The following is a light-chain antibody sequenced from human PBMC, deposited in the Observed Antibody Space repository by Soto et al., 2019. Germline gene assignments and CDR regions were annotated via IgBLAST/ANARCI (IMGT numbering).Light chain of an antibody. CDR2: GIS. V-gene: IGKV3-20*01. J-gene: IGKJ1*01. Sequence: EIVLTQSPGTLSLSPGERATFSCRASQSITKTYLAWYQQKPGQAPRLLIYGISVRATGIPDRFSGSGSGTDFTLTISRLEPGDFAVYYCQQYGSSPWTFGQGTKVDIK. CDR3: QQYGSSPWT. CDR1: QSITKTY.